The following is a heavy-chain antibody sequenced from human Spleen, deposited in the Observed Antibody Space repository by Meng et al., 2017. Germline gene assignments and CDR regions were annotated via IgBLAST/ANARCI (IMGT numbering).Heavy chain of an antibody. Sequence: QVQLVQAGAEVKKPGASVKVACKTSGYTFAGYYIHWVRQAPGQGLEWMGRVNPNSGGTNYAQKFQGRVTMTSDTSISTADMELSRLRSDDTAVYYCARDFPDPYQVLPGDYWGQGTLVTVSS. V-gene: IGHV1-2*06. CDR2: VNPNSGGT. J-gene: IGHJ4*02. CDR3: ARDFPDPYQVLPGDY. D-gene: IGHD2-2*01. CDR1: GYTFAGYY.